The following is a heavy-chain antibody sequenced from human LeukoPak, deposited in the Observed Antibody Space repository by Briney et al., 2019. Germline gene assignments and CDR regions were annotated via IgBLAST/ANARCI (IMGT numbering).Heavy chain of an antibody. CDR1: GFTFSSYS. Sequence: GGSLRLSCAASGFTFSSYSMDWVRQAPGKGLEWVSSISSSSSYIYYADSVKGRFTISRDNAKNSLYLQMNSLRAEDTAVYYCAREVNCSSTSCYLSYYYYGMDVWGQGTTVTVSS. D-gene: IGHD2-2*01. J-gene: IGHJ6*02. CDR2: ISSSSSYI. V-gene: IGHV3-21*01. CDR3: AREVNCSSTSCYLSYYYYGMDV.